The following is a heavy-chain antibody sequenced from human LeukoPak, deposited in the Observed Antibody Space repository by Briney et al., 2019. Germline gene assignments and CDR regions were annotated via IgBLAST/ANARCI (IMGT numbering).Heavy chain of an antibody. V-gene: IGHV3-74*01. CDR1: GFTFSSYA. D-gene: IGHD2-15*01. Sequence: GGSLRLSCAASGFTFSSYAMSWVRQAPGKGLVWVSRINTDGSSTSYADSVKGRFTISRDNAKNTLYLQMNSLRAEDTAVYYCARPLDVVSRHPDYWGQGTLVTVSS. CDR2: INTDGSST. J-gene: IGHJ4*02. CDR3: ARPLDVVSRHPDY.